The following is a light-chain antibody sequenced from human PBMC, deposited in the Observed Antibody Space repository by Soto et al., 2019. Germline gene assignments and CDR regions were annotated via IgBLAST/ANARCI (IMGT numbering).Light chain of an antibody. Sequence: TETPCSRSLHPGERATISCRASKSVSSNLAWYQQAPGQAPRLLIYGASSRATSIPDNFSGSGSGTDFTLTISRLEPEDFAVYFGHSTKTFGQGTKVDIK. CDR3: HSTKT. J-gene: IGKJ1*01. CDR2: GAS. CDR1: KSVSSN. V-gene: IGKV3-20*01.